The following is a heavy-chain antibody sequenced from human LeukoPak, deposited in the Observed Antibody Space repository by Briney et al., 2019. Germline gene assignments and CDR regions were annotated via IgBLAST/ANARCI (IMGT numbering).Heavy chain of an antibody. V-gene: IGHV3-30*04. D-gene: IGHD6-13*01. CDR1: GFTFSSYA. CDR3: ARDSPYSQQQLAYYLDY. Sequence: GGSLRLSCAASGFTFSSYAMHWVRQAPGKGLEWVAVISYDGSNKYYADSVKGRFTISRDNSKNTLYLQMNSLRAEDTAVYYCARDSPYSQQQLAYYLDYWGQGTLVTVSS. CDR2: ISYDGSNK. J-gene: IGHJ4*02.